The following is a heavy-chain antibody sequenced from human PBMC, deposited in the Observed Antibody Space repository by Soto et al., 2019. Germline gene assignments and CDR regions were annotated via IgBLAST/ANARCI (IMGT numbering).Heavy chain of an antibody. CDR2: IYYSGST. V-gene: IGHV4-39*01. Sequence: SETLSLACTVSGGSIRGSGDYWGWIRQPPGKGLEWIGSIYYSGSTYYNPSLKSRVTISVDTSKNQFSLKLSSVTAADTAVYYCARSYDSSGYLWNYWGQGTLVTDSS. D-gene: IGHD3-22*01. CDR3: ARSYDSSGYLWNY. CDR1: GGSIRGSGDY. J-gene: IGHJ4*02.